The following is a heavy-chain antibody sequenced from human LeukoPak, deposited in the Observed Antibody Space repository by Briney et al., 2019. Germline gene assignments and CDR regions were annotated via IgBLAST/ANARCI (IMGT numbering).Heavy chain of an antibody. CDR3: ARGQNYGGNLHNFDY. D-gene: IGHD4-23*01. CDR1: GFTFNSYG. CDR2: IYYSGST. J-gene: IGHJ4*02. V-gene: IGHV4-31*02. Sequence: LRLSCAASGFTFNSYGMSWVRQAPGKGLEWIGYIYYSGSTYYNPSLKSRLTISVGTSKNQFSLKLSSVTAADAAVYYCARGQNYGGNLHNFDYWGQGTLVTV.